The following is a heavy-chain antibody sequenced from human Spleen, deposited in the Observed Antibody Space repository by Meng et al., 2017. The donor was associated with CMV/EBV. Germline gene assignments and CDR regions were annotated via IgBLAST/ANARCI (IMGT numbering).Heavy chain of an antibody. D-gene: IGHD5-18*01. CDR2: ISSSSNYI. CDR1: GFTFNTYS. CDR3: ARKRGYTYVFDY. Sequence: GGSLRLSCAVSGFTFNTYSIDWVRQAPGKGLEWVSSISSSSNYIYYADSVKGRFTISRDNAINSLYLQMNALRAEDTAVYYCARKRGYTYVFDYWGRGTLVTVPQ. J-gene: IGHJ4*02. V-gene: IGHV3-21*01.